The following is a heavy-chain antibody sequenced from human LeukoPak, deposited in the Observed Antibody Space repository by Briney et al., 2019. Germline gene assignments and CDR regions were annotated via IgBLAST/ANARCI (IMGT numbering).Heavy chain of an antibody. V-gene: IGHV3-33*01. CDR3: AREVHTGYYLDY. D-gene: IGHD3-9*01. J-gene: IGHJ4*02. CDR2: IWYDGSNK. CDR1: GLTFSSYG. Sequence: GRSLRLSCAASGLTFSSYGMHRVRQAPGKGLEWVAVIWYDGSNKYYADSVKGRFTISRDNSKNTLYLQMNSLRAEDTAVYYCAREVHTGYYLDYWGQGTLVTVSS.